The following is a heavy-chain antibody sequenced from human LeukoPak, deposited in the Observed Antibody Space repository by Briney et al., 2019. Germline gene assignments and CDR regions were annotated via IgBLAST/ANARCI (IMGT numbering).Heavy chain of an antibody. Sequence: GMSLRLSCAASGLTFSTYGFHWIRQAPGKGLEWVSLIWNDGKKAEYADSVRGRFTISRDNSKNTVYLQMNSLRAEDTAVYYCLRDPWTSGNKYFDYWGQGTLVTVSS. V-gene: IGHV3-33*01. J-gene: IGHJ4*02. CDR1: GLTFSTYG. CDR3: LRDPWTSGNKYFDY. CDR2: IWNDGKKA. D-gene: IGHD2/OR15-2a*01.